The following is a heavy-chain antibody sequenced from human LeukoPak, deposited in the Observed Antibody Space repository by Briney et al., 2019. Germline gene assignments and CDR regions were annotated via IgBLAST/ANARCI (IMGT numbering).Heavy chain of an antibody. D-gene: IGHD5-12*01. CDR1: GFSFVGHW. V-gene: IGHV3-7*01. CDR2: INQDGSET. CDR3: ARDKISGPTKFEY. J-gene: IGHJ4*02. Sequence: GGSLRLSCEVSGFSFVGHWMTWVRQAPGKGLEWVANINQDGSETYYVDSVKGRFTISRANPKNSLYLQMNSLRDEDTAVYYCARDKISGPTKFEYWGQGTLVTVSS.